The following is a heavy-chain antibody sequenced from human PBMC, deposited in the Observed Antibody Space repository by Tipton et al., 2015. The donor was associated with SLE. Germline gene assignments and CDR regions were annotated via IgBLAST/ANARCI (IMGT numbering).Heavy chain of an antibody. Sequence: TLSLTCTVSGGSISSSSYYWGWIRQPPGKGLEWIGSIYYSGSTYYNPSLKSRVTISVDTAKNQFSLKLSSVNGAGTGVYYCARSWSSRREFDYWGPGTLVTVSA. J-gene: IGHJ4*02. D-gene: IGHD1-26*01. CDR3: ARSWSSRREFDY. CDR2: IYYSGST. V-gene: IGHV4-39*07. CDR1: GGSISSSSYY.